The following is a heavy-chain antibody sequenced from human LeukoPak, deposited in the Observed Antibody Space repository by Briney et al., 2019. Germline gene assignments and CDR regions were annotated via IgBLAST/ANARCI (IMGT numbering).Heavy chain of an antibody. CDR2: IYPGDSDT. CDR1: GYSFTNYW. CDR3: ARLHYYDSYFILGY. Sequence: GESLKISCKGSGYSFTNYWIGWVRQMPGKGLEWMGMIYPGDSDTRYSPSFQGQVTISADKSISTAYLQWSSLKASDIAMYYCARLHYYDSYFILGYWGQGTLVTVSS. J-gene: IGHJ4*02. D-gene: IGHD3-22*01. V-gene: IGHV5-51*01.